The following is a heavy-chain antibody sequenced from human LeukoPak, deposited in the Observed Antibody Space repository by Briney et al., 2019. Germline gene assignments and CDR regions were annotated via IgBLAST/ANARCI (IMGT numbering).Heavy chain of an antibody. CDR3: ARDPFGSGSSY. J-gene: IGHJ4*02. V-gene: IGHV1-3*01. CDR2: INAGNGNT. Sequence: ASVKVSCKASGYTFTSYAMHWVRQAPGQRFEWMGWINAGNGNTKYSQEFQGRVTITRDTSASTAYMELSSLRSEDTAVYYCARDPFGSGSSYWGQGTLVTVSS. CDR1: GYTFTSYA. D-gene: IGHD1-26*01.